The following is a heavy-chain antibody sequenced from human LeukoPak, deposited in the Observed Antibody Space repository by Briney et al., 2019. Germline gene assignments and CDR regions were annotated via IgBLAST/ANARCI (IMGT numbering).Heavy chain of an antibody. J-gene: IGHJ4*02. CDR1: GFTFSSYA. CDR2: ISYDGSNK. CDR3: ANGGGTGTTNPDIYYFDY. Sequence: PGRSLRLFCAASGFTFSSYAMHWVRQAPGKGLEWVAVISYDGSNKYYADSVKGRFAISRDNSKNTLYLQMNSLRAEDTAVYYCANGGGTGTTNPDIYYFDYWGQGTLVTVSS. V-gene: IGHV3-30*09. D-gene: IGHD1-1*01.